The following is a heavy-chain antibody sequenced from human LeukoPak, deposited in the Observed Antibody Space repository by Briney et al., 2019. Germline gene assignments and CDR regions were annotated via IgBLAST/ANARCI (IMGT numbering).Heavy chain of an antibody. CDR3: ARGKDYDSSGYFPLWY. V-gene: IGHV1-2*06. J-gene: IGHJ4*02. CDR1: GYTFTGYY. D-gene: IGHD3-22*01. CDR2: INPNSGGT. Sequence: ASVKVSCKASGYTFTGYYMHWVRQAPGQGLEWMGRINPNSGGTNYAQKFQGRVTMTRDTSISTAYKELSRLRSDDTAVYYCARGKDYDSSGYFPLWYWGQGTLVTVSS.